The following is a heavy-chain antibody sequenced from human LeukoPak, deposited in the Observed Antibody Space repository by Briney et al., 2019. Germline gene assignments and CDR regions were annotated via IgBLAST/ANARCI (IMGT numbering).Heavy chain of an antibody. D-gene: IGHD3-9*01. CDR1: GFTFSSYG. V-gene: IGHV3-30*03. Sequence: PGRSLRLSCAASGFTFSSYGMHWVRQAPGKGLEWVAVVSYDGSNKYYADSVKGRFTISRDNSKNTLYLQMNSLRAEDTAVYYCAREGEYYDILTGYYRSFDYWGQGTLVTVSS. CDR2: VSYDGSNK. CDR3: AREGEYYDILTGYYRSFDY. J-gene: IGHJ4*02.